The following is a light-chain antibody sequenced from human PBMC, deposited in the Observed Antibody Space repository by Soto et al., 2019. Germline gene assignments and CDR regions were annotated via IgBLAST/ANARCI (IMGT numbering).Light chain of an antibody. CDR1: QSIGSG. CDR2: KVS. J-gene: IGKJ2*01. Sequence: DIQMTQSPSTLSASVGDRVTITCRASQSIGSGLAWYQQKPGKAPKLLIYKVSSLESGDPSRFSGSGSGAEFTLTISSLQPDDFATYYCQQYNSYPYTFGQGTKLEIK. V-gene: IGKV1-5*03. CDR3: QQYNSYPYT.